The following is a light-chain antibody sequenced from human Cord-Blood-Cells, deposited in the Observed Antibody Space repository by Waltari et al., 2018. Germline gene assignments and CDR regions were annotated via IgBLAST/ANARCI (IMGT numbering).Light chain of an antibody. CDR3: QASDSSTWV. Sequence: SYELTQPPSVSVSPGQTASITCSGDKLGDKYACWYQQKPGQSPVLVIYQESKRPSGIPVRFSGSNSVNAATLTISGSQAMDEADYYCQASDSSTWVFGGGTKLTVL. J-gene: IGLJ3*02. V-gene: IGLV3-1*01. CDR2: QES. CDR1: KLGDKY.